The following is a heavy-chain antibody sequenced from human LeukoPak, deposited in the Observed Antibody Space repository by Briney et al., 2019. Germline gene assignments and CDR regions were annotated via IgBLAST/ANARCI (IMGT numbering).Heavy chain of an antibody. CDR2: ISSSSSYI. V-gene: IGHV3-21*01. Sequence: PGGSLRLSCAASGFTFSSYSMNWVRQAPGKGLEWVSSISSSSSYIYYADSVKGRSTISRDNAKNSLYLQMNSLRAEDTAVYYCAREYEYQLLSYYYYGMDVWGQGTTVTVSS. CDR1: GFTFSSYS. CDR3: AREYEYQLLSYYYYGMDV. J-gene: IGHJ6*02. D-gene: IGHD2-2*01.